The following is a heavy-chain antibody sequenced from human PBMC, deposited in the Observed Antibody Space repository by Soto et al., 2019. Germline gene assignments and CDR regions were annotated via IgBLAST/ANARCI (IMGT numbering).Heavy chain of an antibody. V-gene: IGHV3-72*01. CDR1: GFTFSDHY. Sequence: GGSLRLSCAASGFTFSDHYMDWVRQAPGKGLEWVGRTRNKANSYTTEYAASVKGRFTISRDDSKNSLYLQMNSLKTEDTAVYYCAREYSSSWYYYYDMDVWGKGTTVTVSS. CDR3: AREYSSSWYYYYDMDV. J-gene: IGHJ6*03. CDR2: TRNKANSYTT. D-gene: IGHD6-13*01.